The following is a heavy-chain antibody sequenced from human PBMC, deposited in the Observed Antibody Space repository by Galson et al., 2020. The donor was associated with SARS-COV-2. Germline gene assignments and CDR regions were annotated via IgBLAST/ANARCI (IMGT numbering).Heavy chain of an antibody. Sequence: TGGSLRLSCAASGFTFSSYGMHWVRQVPGKGLEWVAVISYDGSNKYYADSVKGRFIISRDNSKNTLYLQMNSLRAEDTAVYYCAKESYGDSNFDYYYYYYGMDVWGQRTTVTVSS. CDR3: AKESYGDSNFDYYYYYYGMDV. V-gene: IGHV3-30*18. J-gene: IGHJ6*02. D-gene: IGHD4-17*01. CDR1: GFTFSSYG. CDR2: ISYDGSNK.